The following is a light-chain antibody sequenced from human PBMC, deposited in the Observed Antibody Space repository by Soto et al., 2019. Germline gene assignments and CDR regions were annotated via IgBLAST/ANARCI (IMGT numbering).Light chain of an antibody. Sequence: DIQMTQSPSSLSASVGDRVTITCRASQSISSYLNWYQQKPGKAPKLLIYAASSLQSGVPSRFSGSASGTDFTLTISILQPEDFATYYCHQSYSTPNVTFGPGTKVDIK. CDR3: HQSYSTPNVT. J-gene: IGKJ3*01. CDR1: QSISSY. CDR2: AAS. V-gene: IGKV1-39*01.